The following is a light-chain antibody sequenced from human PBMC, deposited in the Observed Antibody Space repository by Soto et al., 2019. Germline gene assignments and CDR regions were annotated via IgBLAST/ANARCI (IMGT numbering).Light chain of an antibody. V-gene: IGKV1D-13*01. CDR1: QGISSA. J-gene: IGKJ4*01. Sequence: AIPLTQSPSSLSASVGDRVTITCRASQGISSALAWYQQTPGKAPKLLIFDASSLESGVPSRFSGSASGTDFTLTISSLQPEDFATYYCQQFNNYPPLTFGGGTKVEIK. CDR2: DAS. CDR3: QQFNNYPPLT.